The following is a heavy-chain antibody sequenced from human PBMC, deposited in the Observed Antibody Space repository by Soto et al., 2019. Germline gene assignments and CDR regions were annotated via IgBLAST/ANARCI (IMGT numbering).Heavy chain of an antibody. CDR2: ISFAGGST. CDR3: ARDLPSAGSPFDY. Sequence: PGGSLRLSCAASGFTFSNCAMSWVRQAPGKGLEWVSAISFAGGSTYYADSVKGRFTISRDNSKSTLYLQMNSLRVEDTAVYYCARDLPSAGSPFDYWGQGTLVTVSS. V-gene: IGHV3-23*01. J-gene: IGHJ4*02. CDR1: GFTFSNCA. D-gene: IGHD6-13*01.